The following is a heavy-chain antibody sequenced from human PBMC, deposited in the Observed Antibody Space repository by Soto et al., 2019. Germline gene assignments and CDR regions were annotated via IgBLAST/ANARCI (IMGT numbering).Heavy chain of an antibody. V-gene: IGHV3-48*01. D-gene: IGHD2-2*01. Sequence: GGSLRLSCAASGFTFSSYSMNWVRQAPGKGLEWVSYISSSSSTIYYADSVKGRFTISRDNAKNSLYLQMNSLRAEDTAVYYCARDIVVVPAAIPSDVWGKGTTVTVSS. CDR1: GFTFSSYS. CDR3: ARDIVVVPAAIPSDV. CDR2: ISSSSSTI. J-gene: IGHJ6*04.